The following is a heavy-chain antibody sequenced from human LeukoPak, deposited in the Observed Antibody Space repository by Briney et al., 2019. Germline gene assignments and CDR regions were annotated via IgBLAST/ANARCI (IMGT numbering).Heavy chain of an antibody. CDR3: AADRVYRSSGRSWGFFDY. CDR1: GYTFTAYY. Sequence: ASVKVSCKSSGYTFTAYYIHWVRDATGEGLEWMGGFDSENNKMVYSQKFQGRVTMTEDTSADTAYMELTSLRSEDTAVYFCAADRVYRSSGRSWGFFDYWGQGTLVIVSS. J-gene: IGHJ4*02. D-gene: IGHD6-19*01. CDR2: FDSENNKM. V-gene: IGHV1-24*01.